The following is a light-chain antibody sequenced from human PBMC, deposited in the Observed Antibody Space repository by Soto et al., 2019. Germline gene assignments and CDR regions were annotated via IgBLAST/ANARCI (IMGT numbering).Light chain of an antibody. CDR1: ENVRTK. J-gene: IGKJ2*01. CDR2: AAS. Sequence: EIVLTQSPAILSVSPGEGPTLSCRASENVRTKVGWYQQKAGQXHRXXIYAASYRATGISDKFSGSGSGIDFSLTISRLEPEDAAVYDGHQYHSPPQTFGQGTKVDIK. CDR3: HQYHSPPQT. V-gene: IGKV3-20*01.